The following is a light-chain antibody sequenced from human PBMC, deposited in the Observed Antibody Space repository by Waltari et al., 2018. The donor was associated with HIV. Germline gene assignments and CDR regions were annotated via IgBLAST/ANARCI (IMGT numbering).Light chain of an antibody. CDR2: TAS. J-gene: IGKJ2*02. Sequence: IQMTHSPSFLSASVGDRVTITYRATESIGRYLNWYQQKPGKAPKLLIHTASTLESGVPSRFSGSGSDAVFTLTINSLQPEDFATYFCQQSYRIPRTFGQGTTLEIK. CDR3: QQSYRIPRT. CDR1: ESIGRY. V-gene: IGKV1-39*01.